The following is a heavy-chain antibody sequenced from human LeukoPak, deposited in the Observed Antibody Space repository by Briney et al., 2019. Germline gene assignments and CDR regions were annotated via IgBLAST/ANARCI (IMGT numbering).Heavy chain of an antibody. J-gene: IGHJ4*02. Sequence: PSESLSLTCTVSGPSISSHYWSWIRQPPGEGLEWIGYIYYSGSTNYNPSLKSRVTITVDTSKNQFSLKLRSVTAADTAVYYCARDGYYYDSSGYLSFDYFDEWGQGTLVTVSP. CDR3: ARDGYYYDSSGYLSFDYFDE. CDR2: IYYSGST. D-gene: IGHD3-22*01. CDR1: GPSISSHY. V-gene: IGHV4-59*11.